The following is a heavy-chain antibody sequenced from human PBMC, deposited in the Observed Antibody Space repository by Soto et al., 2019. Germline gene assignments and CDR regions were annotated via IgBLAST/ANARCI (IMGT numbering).Heavy chain of an antibody. CDR2: ILNDGDNK. CDR3: ARDAIVGATRGYYFDY. CDR1: GFTFSSYV. V-gene: IGHV3-30-3*01. J-gene: IGHJ4*02. Sequence: GGSVRLSCAASGFTFSSYVMHWVRQAPGKGLEWVAIILNDGDNKYYADSVKGRFTISRDNSKNMLYLEMNSLRDEDTAMYYCARDAIVGATRGYYFDYWGQGTLVTVSS. D-gene: IGHD1-26*01.